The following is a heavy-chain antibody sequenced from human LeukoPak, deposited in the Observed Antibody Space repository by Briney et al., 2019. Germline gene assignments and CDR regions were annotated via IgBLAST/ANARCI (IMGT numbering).Heavy chain of an antibody. CDR3: ARGVHTWLDP. J-gene: IGHJ5*02. V-gene: IGHV4-39*07. CDR1: GGSISSSTYY. CDR2: IYNSGST. Sequence: TSETLSLTCTVSGGSISSSTYYWGWIRQPPGKGLEWIGTIYNSGSTYYNPSLKSRLTISVDTSKNQFSLKLKSVTAADTAVYYCARGVHTWLDPWGQGTLVTVFS.